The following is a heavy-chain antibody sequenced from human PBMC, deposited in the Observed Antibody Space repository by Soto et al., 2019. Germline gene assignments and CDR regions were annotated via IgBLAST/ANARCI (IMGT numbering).Heavy chain of an antibody. Sequence: PSETLSLTCAVYGGSFSGYYWSWIRQPPGKGLERIGEINHSGSTNYNPSLKSRVTISVDTSKNQFSLKLSSVTAADTAVYYCARGRDIVVVPAANPYGVWGKGTTVTVSS. V-gene: IGHV4-34*01. CDR1: GGSFSGYY. J-gene: IGHJ6*04. CDR3: ARGRDIVVVPAANPYGV. D-gene: IGHD2-2*01. CDR2: INHSGST.